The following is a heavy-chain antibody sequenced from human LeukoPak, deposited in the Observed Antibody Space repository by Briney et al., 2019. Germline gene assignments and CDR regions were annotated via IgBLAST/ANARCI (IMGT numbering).Heavy chain of an antibody. Sequence: GGSLRLSCAASGFSFSDYGLHWVRQAPGKGLEWVALISYDGSQKNFADSVKGRFTTSRDDSKFTMYLEMNSLRAEDTAVYFCARDKDGWGIHDFWGQGTLVTVSS. CDR2: ISYDGSQK. J-gene: IGHJ4*02. D-gene: IGHD3-16*01. CDR3: ARDKDGWGIHDF. CDR1: GFSFSDYG. V-gene: IGHV3-30*03.